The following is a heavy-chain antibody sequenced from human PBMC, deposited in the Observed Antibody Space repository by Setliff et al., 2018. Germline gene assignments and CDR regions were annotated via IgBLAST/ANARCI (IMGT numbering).Heavy chain of an antibody. Sequence: SETLSLTCTVSRGSISNNAYYWAWIRQPPGKGLEWIGSIYNSGNTYYNSSLKSRATIFVDTSRNQFSLHLVSVTAADTAVYYCARHVGTRSRGYNYYYYFMYVWGKGTTVTVS. CDR3: ARHVGTRSRGYNYYYYFMYV. CDR1: RGSISNNAYY. J-gene: IGHJ6*03. CDR2: IYNSGNT. V-gene: IGHV4-39*01. D-gene: IGHD3-10*01.